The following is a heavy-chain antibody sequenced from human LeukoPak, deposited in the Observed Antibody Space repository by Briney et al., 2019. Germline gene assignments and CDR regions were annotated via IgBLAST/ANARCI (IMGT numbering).Heavy chain of an antibody. D-gene: IGHD1-7*01. CDR3: ARDDNWNYEDWFDP. CDR1: GGSISSYY. V-gene: IGHV4-59*12. CDR2: IYYSGST. Sequence: SETLSLTCTVSGGSISSYYWSWIRQPPGKGLEWIGYIYYSGSTNYNPSLKSRVTISVDTSKNQFSLKLSSVTAADTAVYYCARDDNWNYEDWFDPWGQGTLVTVSP. J-gene: IGHJ5*02.